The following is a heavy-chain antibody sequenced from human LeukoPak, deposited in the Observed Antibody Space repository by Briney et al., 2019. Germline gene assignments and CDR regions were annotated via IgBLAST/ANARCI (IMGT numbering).Heavy chain of an antibody. CDR2: IIPIFGTA. J-gene: IGHJ6*03. CDR3: ARTSNGYSSGWYYYYMDV. CDR1: GGTFSSYA. V-gene: IGHV1-69*05. D-gene: IGHD6-19*01. Sequence: SVKVSCKASGGTFSSYAISWVRQAPGQGLEWMGGIIPIFGTANYAQKFQGRVTITTDESTSTAYMELSSLRSEDTAVYYCARTSNGYSSGWYYYYMDVWGKGTTVTVSS.